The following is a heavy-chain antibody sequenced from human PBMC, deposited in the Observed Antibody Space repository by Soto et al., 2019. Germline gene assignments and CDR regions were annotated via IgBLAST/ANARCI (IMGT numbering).Heavy chain of an antibody. J-gene: IGHJ3*01. CDR3: AKAAYDYGTSSLAFDF. D-gene: IGHD6-6*01. CDR1: GFTFSTYG. V-gene: IGHV3-30*18. Sequence: ESGGGVVQPGRSLRLSCAASGFTFSTYGMHWVRQAPGKGLEWVALIAYDGSNKYYADSVKGRFTISRDNSKNTLYLQMNSLRAADTAVYYCAKAAYDYGTSSLAFDFWGQGAMVTVSS. CDR2: IAYDGSNK.